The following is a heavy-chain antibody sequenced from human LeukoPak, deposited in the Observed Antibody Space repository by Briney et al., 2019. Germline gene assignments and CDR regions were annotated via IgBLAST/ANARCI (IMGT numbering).Heavy chain of an antibody. Sequence: GGSLRLSCAASGFTFSSYSMSWVRQAPGKVLEWVSSISSGSSYIYYADSVKGRFTISRDNAKNSLYLQMNSLRAEDTAVYYCAKDLYGDYDNDWIWGQGTLVTVSS. CDR2: ISSGSSYI. D-gene: IGHD4-17*01. V-gene: IGHV3-21*01. CDR3: AKDLYGDYDNDWI. J-gene: IGHJ4*02. CDR1: GFTFSSYS.